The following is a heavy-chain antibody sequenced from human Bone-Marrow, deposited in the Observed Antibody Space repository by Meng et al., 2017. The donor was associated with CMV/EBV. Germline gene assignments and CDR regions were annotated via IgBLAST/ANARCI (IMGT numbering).Heavy chain of an antibody. J-gene: IGHJ6*02. Sequence: GESLKISCAASGFTFSSYEMNWVRQAPGKGLEWVSYISSSGSTIYYADSVKGRFTISRDNSKNTLYLQMNSLRAEDTAVYYCARAPLEQPSWFYYYYYGMDVWGQGTTATFSS. D-gene: IGHD3-10*01. CDR3: ARAPLEQPSWFYYYYYGMDV. CDR1: GFTFSSYE. CDR2: ISSSGSTI. V-gene: IGHV3-48*03.